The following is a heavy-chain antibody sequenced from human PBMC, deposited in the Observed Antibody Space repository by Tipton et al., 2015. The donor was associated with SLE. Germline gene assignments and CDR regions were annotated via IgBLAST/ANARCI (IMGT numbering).Heavy chain of an antibody. CDR2: IWYDGSNK. Sequence: SLRLSCAASGFTFSSYGMHWVRQAPGKGLEWVAVIWYDGSNKYYADSVKGRFTISRDNSKNTLYLQMNSLRAEDTAVYYCAKDLGEYSDYEGHGCWGQGTLVPVSS. D-gene: IGHD5-12*01. V-gene: IGHV3-30*18. CDR1: GFTFSSYG. J-gene: IGHJ4*02. CDR3: AKDLGEYSDYEGHGC.